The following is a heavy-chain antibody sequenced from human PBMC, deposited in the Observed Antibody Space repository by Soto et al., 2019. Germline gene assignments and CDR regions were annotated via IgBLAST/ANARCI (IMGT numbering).Heavy chain of an antibody. CDR2: IKYDGSET. J-gene: IGHJ4*02. V-gene: IGHV3-7*01. CDR3: ARYSSAWGL. Sequence: SLRLSCAASGFTFSTYLMSWVRQAPGKGLEWVANIKYDGSETYYVDSVKGRFTISRDNAKNSLYLQMNSLRGEDTAVYYCARYSSAWGLWGQGTLVTVSS. D-gene: IGHD6-19*01. CDR1: GFTFSTYL.